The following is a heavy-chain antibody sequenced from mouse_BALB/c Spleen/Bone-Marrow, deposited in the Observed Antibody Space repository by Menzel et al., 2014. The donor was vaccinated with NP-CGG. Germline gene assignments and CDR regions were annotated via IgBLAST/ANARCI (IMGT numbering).Heavy chain of an antibody. CDR1: GFNIKDTY. J-gene: IGHJ4*01. CDR2: IDPANGNT. CDR3: AGFGITKEEGYYYAMDY. V-gene: IGHV14-3*02. Sequence: EAQLVESGAELVKPGASVKLSRTASGFNIKDTYMHWVKQRPEQGLEWIGRIDPANGNTKYDPKFQGKATITADTSSNTAYLQLSSLTSEDTAVYYCAGFGITKEEGYYYAMDYWGQGTSVTVSS. D-gene: IGHD2-4*01.